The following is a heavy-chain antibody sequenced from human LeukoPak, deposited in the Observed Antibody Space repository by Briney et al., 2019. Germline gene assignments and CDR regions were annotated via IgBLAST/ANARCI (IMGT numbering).Heavy chain of an antibody. J-gene: IGHJ1*01. V-gene: IGHV4-34*01. CDR2: INHSGST. Sequence: PSETLSLTCAVYGGSFSGYYWSWIRQPPGKGLEWIGEINHSGSTNYNPSLKSRVTISVDTSKNQFSLKLSSVTAADTAVYYCARGRYSSSWYGAEYFQHWGQGNLVTVSS. CDR1: GGSFSGYY. CDR3: ARGRYSSSWYGAEYFQH. D-gene: IGHD6-13*01.